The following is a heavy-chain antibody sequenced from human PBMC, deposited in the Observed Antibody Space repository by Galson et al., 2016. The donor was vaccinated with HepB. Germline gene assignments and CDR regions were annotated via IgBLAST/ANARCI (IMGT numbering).Heavy chain of an antibody. CDR2: TYYRSQWYS. J-gene: IGHJ6*02. CDR1: GDSVSSNSAT. CDR3: ARVQRVEEYDRSTYLRGRDYYYGMDV. Sequence: CAISGDSVSSNSATWNWIRQSPSRGLEWLGRTYYRSQWYSDYALSVKSRITVNPDTSRNEFSLQLKSVTPADTAVYYCARVQRVEEYDRSTYLRGRDYYYGMDVWGQGTTVTVFS. D-gene: IGHD2-21*01. V-gene: IGHV6-1*01.